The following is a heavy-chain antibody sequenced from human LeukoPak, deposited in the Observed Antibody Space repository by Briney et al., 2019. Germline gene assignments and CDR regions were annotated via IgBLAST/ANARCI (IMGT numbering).Heavy chain of an antibody. D-gene: IGHD4-17*01. CDR2: LCSGSGVI. Sequence: LGGSLRLSCEAPGFTFITSSMSWVRPAPGKGLGWVSLLCSGSGVIFSADALRGRCTISRDAAKNLLYLDKNRLRAADTAVYYCSRGHTAVTRHFDLCGQGTLVTVSS. V-gene: IGHV3-21*01. J-gene: IGHJ4*02. CDR3: SRGHTAVTRHFDL. CDR1: GFTFITSS.